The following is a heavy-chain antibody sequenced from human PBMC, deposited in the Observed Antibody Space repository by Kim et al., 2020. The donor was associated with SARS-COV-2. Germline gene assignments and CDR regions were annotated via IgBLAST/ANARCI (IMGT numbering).Heavy chain of an antibody. CDR3: TTATLYSSGWYGYYYYGMDV. J-gene: IGHJ6*02. D-gene: IGHD6-19*01. CDR2: IKSKTDGGTT. CDR1: GFTFSNAW. V-gene: IGHV3-15*01. Sequence: GGSLRLSCAASGFTFSNAWMSWVRQAPGKGLEWVGRIKSKTDGGTTDYAAPVKGRFTISRDDSKNTLYLQMNSLKTEDTAVYYCTTATLYSSGWYGYYYYGMDVWGQGTTVTVSS.